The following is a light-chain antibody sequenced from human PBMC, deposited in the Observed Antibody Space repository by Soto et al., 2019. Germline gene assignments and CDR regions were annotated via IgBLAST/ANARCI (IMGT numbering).Light chain of an antibody. CDR2: DVS. J-gene: IGLJ1*01. Sequence: QSVLTQPASVSGSPGQSIAISCTGTSSDVGGYDYVSWYQQHPGKAPKVMIYDVSNRPSGVSNRFSGSKSGNTASLTISGLQAEDEADYYCSSYTSSSTYVFGTGTKSPS. CDR1: SSDVGGYDY. V-gene: IGLV2-14*01. CDR3: SSYTSSSTYV.